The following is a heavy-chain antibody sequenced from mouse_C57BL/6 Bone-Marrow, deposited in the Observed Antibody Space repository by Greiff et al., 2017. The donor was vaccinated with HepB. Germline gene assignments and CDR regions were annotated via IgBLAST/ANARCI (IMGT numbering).Heavy chain of an antibody. CDR3: ARRGAIYAMDY. Sequence: VQLKESGGGLVQPGGSLKLSCAASGFTFSDYYMYWVRQTPEKRLEWVAYISNGGGSTYYPDTVKGRFTISRDNAKNTLYLQMSRLKSEDTAMYYCARRGAIYAMDYWGQGTSVTVSS. CDR2: ISNGGGST. V-gene: IGHV5-12*01. J-gene: IGHJ4*01. CDR1: GFTFSDYY.